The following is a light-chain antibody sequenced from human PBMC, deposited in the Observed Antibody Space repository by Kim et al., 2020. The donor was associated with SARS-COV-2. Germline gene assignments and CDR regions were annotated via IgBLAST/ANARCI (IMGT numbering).Light chain of an antibody. CDR3: QQSGSSST. Sequence: LSPGERATLSCRASQSVSSSYLAWYQQKPGQAPRLLLYGSSSRATGIPDRFSGSGSGTDFTLTIIRLEPEDSAVYYCQQSGSSSTFGQGTRLEIK. J-gene: IGKJ5*01. CDR1: QSVSSSY. CDR2: GSS. V-gene: IGKV3-20*01.